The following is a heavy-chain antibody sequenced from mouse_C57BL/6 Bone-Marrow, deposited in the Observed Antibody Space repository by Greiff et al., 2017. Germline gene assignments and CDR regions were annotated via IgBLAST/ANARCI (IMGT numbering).Heavy chain of an antibody. V-gene: IGHV1-26*01. CDR1: GYTFTDYY. CDR2: INPNNGGT. CDR3: ARWSWVQYYFDY. Sequence: EVQLQQSGPELVKPGASVKISCTASGYTFTDYYMNWVKQSHGKSLEWIGDINPNNGGTSYNQKFKGKATLTVDKSSSTAYMELRSLTSEDAAVYYCARWSWVQYYFDYWGQGTTLTVSS. J-gene: IGHJ2*01.